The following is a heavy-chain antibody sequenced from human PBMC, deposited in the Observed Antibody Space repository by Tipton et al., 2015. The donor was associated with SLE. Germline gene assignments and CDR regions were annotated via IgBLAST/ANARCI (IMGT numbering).Heavy chain of an antibody. CDR3: ARGTVYPIFGYMDV. CDR2: IYYSGTT. CDR1: GGSITSRY. V-gene: IGHV4-59*11. D-gene: IGHD3-3*01. Sequence: LRLSCTVSGGSITSRYWNWVRQPPGKGLEWIGYIYYSGTTSYNSSLKSRVTISVDSAKNQFSLKLSSVTAADTAVYYCARGTVYPIFGYMDVWGKGTTVTVSS. J-gene: IGHJ6*03.